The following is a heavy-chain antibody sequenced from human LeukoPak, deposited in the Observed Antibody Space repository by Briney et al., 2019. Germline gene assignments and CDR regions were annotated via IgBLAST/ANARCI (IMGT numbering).Heavy chain of an antibody. CDR1: GYTFTSYG. J-gene: IGHJ3*02. CDR2: ISAYNGNT. D-gene: IGHD7-27*01. V-gene: IGHV1-18*01. Sequence: ASVKVSCKASGYTFTSYGISWVRQAPGQGLEWMGWISAYNGNTNYAQKPQGRVTMTTDTSTSTAYMELRSLRSDDTAVYYCAREPDWGINDACDIWGQGTMVTVSS. CDR3: AREPDWGINDACDI.